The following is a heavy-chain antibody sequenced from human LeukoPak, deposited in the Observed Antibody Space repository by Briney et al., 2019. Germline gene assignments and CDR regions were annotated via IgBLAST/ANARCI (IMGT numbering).Heavy chain of an antibody. J-gene: IGHJ5*02. CDR1: GGSISSGDYY. Sequence: PSETLSLTCTVSGGSISSGDYYWSWIRQPPGKGLEWIGYIYYSGSTYYNPSLKSRVTISVDTSKNQFSLKLSSVTAADTAVYYCARALPNGSGSLGTYNWFDPWGQGTLVTVSS. CDR3: ARALPNGSGSLGTYNWFDP. V-gene: IGHV4-30-4*01. D-gene: IGHD3-10*01. CDR2: IYYSGST.